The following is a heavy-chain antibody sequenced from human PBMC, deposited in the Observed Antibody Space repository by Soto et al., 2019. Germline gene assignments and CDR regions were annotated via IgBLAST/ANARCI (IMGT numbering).Heavy chain of an antibody. D-gene: IGHD6-19*01. J-gene: IGHJ4*02. CDR3: ARGYLYSSGWEGEDY. Sequence: VQLVESGGGVVQPGRSLRLSCAASGFTFSSYGMHWVRQAPGKGLEWVAVIWYDGSNKYYADSVKGRFTISRDNSKNTVYLQMNSLRAEDRAVYYGARGYLYSSGWEGEDYWGQGTLVTVSS. V-gene: IGHV3-33*01. CDR2: IWYDGSNK. CDR1: GFTFSSYG.